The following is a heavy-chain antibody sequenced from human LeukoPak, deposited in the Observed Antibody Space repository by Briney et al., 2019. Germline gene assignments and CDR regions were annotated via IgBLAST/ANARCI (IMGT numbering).Heavy chain of an antibody. J-gene: IGHJ6*03. CDR1: GGSISSGGYS. Sequence: PSETLSLTCAVSGGSISSGGYSWSWIRQPPGKGLEWIGSIYYSGSTYYNPSLKSRVTISVDTSKNQFSLKLSSVTAADTAVYYCARDQGGSSSWYYYYYMDVWGKGTTVTVSS. CDR2: IYYSGST. D-gene: IGHD6-13*01. V-gene: IGHV4-39*07. CDR3: ARDQGGSSSWYYYYYMDV.